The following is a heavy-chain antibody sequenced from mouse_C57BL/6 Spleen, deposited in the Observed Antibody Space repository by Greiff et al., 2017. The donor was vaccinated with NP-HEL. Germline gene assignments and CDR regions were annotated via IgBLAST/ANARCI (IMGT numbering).Heavy chain of an antibody. J-gene: IGHJ3*01. V-gene: IGHV1-53*01. D-gene: IGHD2-4*01. Sequence: QVQLQQPGTELVKPGASVKLSCKASGYTFTSYWMHWVKQRPGQGLEWIGNINPSDGGTNYNEKFKSKATLTVDKSSSKAYMQLSSLTSEDSAVYYCARWGAVYYDYDEFAYWGQGTLVTVSA. CDR1: GYTFTSYW. CDR2: INPSDGGT. CDR3: ARWGAVYYDYDEFAY.